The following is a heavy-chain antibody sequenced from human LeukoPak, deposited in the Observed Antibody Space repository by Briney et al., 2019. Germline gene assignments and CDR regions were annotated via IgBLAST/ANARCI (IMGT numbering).Heavy chain of an antibody. CDR1: GGSISSGGYY. V-gene: IGHV4-31*03. J-gene: IGHJ6*03. Sequence: SETLSLTCTVSGGSISSGGYYWSWIRQHPGEGLEWIGYIYYSGSTYYNPSLKSRVTISVDTSKNQFSLKLSSVTAADTAVYYCARVRIAARPIYYYYMDVWGKGTTVTVSS. D-gene: IGHD6-6*01. CDR3: ARVRIAARPIYYYYMDV. CDR2: IYYSGST.